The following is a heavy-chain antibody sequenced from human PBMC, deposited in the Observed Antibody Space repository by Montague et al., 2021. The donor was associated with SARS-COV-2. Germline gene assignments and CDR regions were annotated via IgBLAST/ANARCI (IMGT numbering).Heavy chain of an antibody. V-gene: IGHV4-61*02. J-gene: IGHJ4*02. CDR1: GGSISSDSYY. Sequence: TLSLTCTVSGGSISSDSYYWSWIRQPAGKGLEWIGRVYTTGSTNYXPSLKSRVTISGDTSRNQFSLGLTSVTAADTAMYYCARAVIYGGYAFAYFDFWGQGVLVTVSS. D-gene: IGHD5-12*01. CDR2: VYTTGST. CDR3: ARAVIYGGYAFAYFDF.